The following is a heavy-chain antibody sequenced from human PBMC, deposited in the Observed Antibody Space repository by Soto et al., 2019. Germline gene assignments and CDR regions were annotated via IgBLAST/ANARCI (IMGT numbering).Heavy chain of an antibody. D-gene: IGHD3-10*01. V-gene: IGHV1-8*02. J-gene: IGHJ6*04. Sequence: ASVKVSCKASGFTFTNSAIQWVRQARGQRLEWMGWMNPNSGNTGYAQKFQGRVTMTRNTSISTAYMELSSLRSEDTAVYYCARLTPSLLWFGELYVDVWGKGTTVTVSS. CDR1: GFTFTNSA. CDR3: ARLTPSLLWFGELYVDV. CDR2: MNPNSGNT.